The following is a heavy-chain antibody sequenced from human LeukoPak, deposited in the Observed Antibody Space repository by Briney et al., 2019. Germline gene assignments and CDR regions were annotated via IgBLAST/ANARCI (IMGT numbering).Heavy chain of an antibody. V-gene: IGHV3-48*03. D-gene: IGHD2-15*01. J-gene: IGHJ4*02. Sequence: GGSLRLSCAASGFTFSSYEMHWVRQAPGKGLEWVSYISSSGSTIYYADSVKGRFTISRDNAKKSLYLQMNSLRAEDTAVYYCARGYCSGGSCYQTSDYWGQGTLVTVSS. CDR1: GFTFSSYE. CDR3: ARGYCSGGSCYQTSDY. CDR2: ISSSGSTI.